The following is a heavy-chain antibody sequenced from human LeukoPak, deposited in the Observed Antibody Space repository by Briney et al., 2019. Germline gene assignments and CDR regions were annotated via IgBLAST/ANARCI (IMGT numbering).Heavy chain of an antibody. J-gene: IGHJ4*02. D-gene: IGHD5-18*01. Sequence: ASVTVSCKVSGYTLTELSMHWVRQAPGKGLGWMGGFDPEDGETIYAQKFQGRVTMTEDTSTDTAYMELSSLRSEDTAVYYCATVERGYSYGIDYWGQGTLVTVSS. CDR3: ATVERGYSYGIDY. V-gene: IGHV1-24*01. CDR2: FDPEDGET. CDR1: GYTLTELS.